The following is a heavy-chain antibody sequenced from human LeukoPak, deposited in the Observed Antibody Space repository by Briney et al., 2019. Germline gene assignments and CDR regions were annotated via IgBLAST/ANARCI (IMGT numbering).Heavy chain of an antibody. CDR2: ISSSGSYI. V-gene: IGHV3-21*01. CDR1: GFTFSSYS. CDR3: ARRWFNRDDAFDT. Sequence: GGSLRLSCAASGFTFSSYSMNWVCQAPGKGLEWISSISSSGSYIYYADSVKGRFTISRDNAKNSLYLQMNSLRAEDTAVYYCARRWFNRDDAFDTWGQGTMVTVSS. D-gene: IGHD2/OR15-2a*01. J-gene: IGHJ3*02.